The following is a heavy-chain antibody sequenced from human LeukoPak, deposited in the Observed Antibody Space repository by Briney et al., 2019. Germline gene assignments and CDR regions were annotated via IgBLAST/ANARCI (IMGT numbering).Heavy chain of an antibody. CDR3: ARDRRPRGGYFDY. Sequence: GGSLRLSCAASGFTFSSYWMSWVRQAPGKGLEWVANIKQDGSEKYYVDYVKGRFTISRDNAKNSLYLQMNSLRAEDTAVYYCARDRRPRGGYFDYWGQGTLVTVSS. D-gene: IGHD3-16*01. V-gene: IGHV3-7*01. CDR2: IKQDGSEK. CDR1: GFTFSSYW. J-gene: IGHJ4*02.